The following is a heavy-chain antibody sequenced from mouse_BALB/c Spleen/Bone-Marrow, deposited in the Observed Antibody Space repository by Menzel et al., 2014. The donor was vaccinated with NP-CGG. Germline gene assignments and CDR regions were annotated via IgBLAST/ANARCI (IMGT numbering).Heavy chain of an antibody. CDR3: ARSWRYDGFAY. J-gene: IGHJ3*01. Sequence: EVQLQQSGPELVKPGASVKMSCKASGYTFTSYVMHWVKQKPGQGLEWIGYINPYNDGTKYNEKFKGKATLTSDKSSSTAYMELSSLTSEDSAVYYCARSWRYDGFAYWGQGTLVTVSA. CDR2: INPYNDGT. D-gene: IGHD2-14*01. CDR1: GYTFTSYV. V-gene: IGHV1-14*01.